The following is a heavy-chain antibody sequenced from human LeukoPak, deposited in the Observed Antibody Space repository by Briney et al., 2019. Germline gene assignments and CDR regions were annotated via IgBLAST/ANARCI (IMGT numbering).Heavy chain of an antibody. CDR1: GYIFTNYY. Sequence: ASVTVSCKASGYIFTNYYMHWVRQAPGQGLEWMGWINPNSGGTNYAQKFQGRVTMTRDTSISTAYMELSRLRSDDTAVYYCARAYDSKRPVDYWGQGTLVTVSS. CDR2: INPNSGGT. V-gene: IGHV1-2*02. CDR3: ARAYDSKRPVDY. J-gene: IGHJ4*02. D-gene: IGHD3-22*01.